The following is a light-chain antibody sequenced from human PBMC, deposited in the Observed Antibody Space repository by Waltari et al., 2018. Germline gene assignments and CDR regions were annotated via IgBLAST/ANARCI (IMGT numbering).Light chain of an antibody. CDR1: SSNIGAPYD. CDR2: GNN. CDR3: QSFDSSLRGWV. V-gene: IGLV1-40*01. Sequence: QSVLTQPPSVSGAPGQTVTISCTGTSSNIGAPYDVHWYQQLPGPAPKLLIYGNNNRPSGVPDRFAGSKSDTSGSLAITGLQAEDEADYYCQSFDSSLRGWVFGGGTKVTVL. J-gene: IGLJ3*02.